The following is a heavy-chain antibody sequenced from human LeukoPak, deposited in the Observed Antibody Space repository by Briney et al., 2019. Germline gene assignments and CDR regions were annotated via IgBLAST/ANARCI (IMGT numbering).Heavy chain of an antibody. CDR2: ISGSGGST. D-gene: IGHD2-15*01. V-gene: IGHV3-23*01. CDR3: AKARTLGYCSGGSCLMT. CDR1: GFTFSAYS. Sequence: PGGSLRLSCVASGFTFSAYSMNWVRQAPGKGLEWVSAISGSGGSTYYADSVKGRFTISRDNSKNTLYLQMNSLRAEDTAVYYCAKARTLGYCSGGSCLMTWGQGTLVTVSS. J-gene: IGHJ5*02.